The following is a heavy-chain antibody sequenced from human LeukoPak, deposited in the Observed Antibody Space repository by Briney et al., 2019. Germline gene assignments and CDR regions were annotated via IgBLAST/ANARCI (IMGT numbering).Heavy chain of an antibody. D-gene: IGHD3-22*01. V-gene: IGHV1-18*01. CDR1: GYTFTSYG. CDR3: ARISGYYPWDAFDI. J-gene: IGHJ3*02. Sequence: GASVKVSCKASGYTFTSYGISRVRQAPGQGLEWMGWISAYNGNTNYAQKLQGRVTMTTDTSTSTAYMELRSLRSDDTAVYYCARISGYYPWDAFDIWGQGTMVTVSS. CDR2: ISAYNGNT.